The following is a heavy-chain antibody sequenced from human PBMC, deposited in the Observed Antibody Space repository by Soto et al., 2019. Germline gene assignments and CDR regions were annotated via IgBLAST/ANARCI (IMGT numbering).Heavy chain of an antibody. CDR1: GGSVSSGSYY. V-gene: IGHV4-61*01. Sequence: LSLTCTVSGGSVSSGSYYWSWIRQPPGKGLEWIGYIYYSGSTNYNPSLKSRVTISVDTSKNQFSLKLSSVTAADTAVYYCARGSEPGIAAAATFDYWGQGTLVTVSS. D-gene: IGHD6-13*01. CDR3: ARGSEPGIAAAATFDY. J-gene: IGHJ4*02. CDR2: IYYSGST.